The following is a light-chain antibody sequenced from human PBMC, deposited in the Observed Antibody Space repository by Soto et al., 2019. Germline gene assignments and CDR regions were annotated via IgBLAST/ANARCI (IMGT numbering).Light chain of an antibody. Sequence: QSALTQPASVSGSPGQSITISCTGTSSDVGAYTFVSWYQQHPDKVPKLMIFDVSRRPSGVSDRFSGSKSGNTASLTISGLQPEDEADYYCSSYTSSSTHVFGSAPKLTVL. J-gene: IGLJ1*01. CDR2: DVS. V-gene: IGLV2-14*03. CDR3: SSYTSSSTHV. CDR1: SSDVGAYTF.